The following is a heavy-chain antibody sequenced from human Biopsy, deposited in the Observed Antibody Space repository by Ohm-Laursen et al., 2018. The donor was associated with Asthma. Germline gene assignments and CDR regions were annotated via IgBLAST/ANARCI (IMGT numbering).Heavy chain of an antibody. CDR2: ISWNSATI. Sequence: RSLRLSCAASGFKFDEYTMHWVRQAPGKCLEWVSGISWNSATIGYADSVEGRFTISRDNAKNSVFLHMDSLRPEDTAFYYCAKVRSDWVITESFDYWGQGVLVTVSS. CDR3: AKVRSDWVITESFDY. J-gene: IGHJ4*02. D-gene: IGHD3-22*01. V-gene: IGHV3-9*01. CDR1: GFKFDEYT.